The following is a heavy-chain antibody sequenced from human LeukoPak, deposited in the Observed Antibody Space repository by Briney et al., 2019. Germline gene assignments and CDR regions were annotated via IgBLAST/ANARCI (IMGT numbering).Heavy chain of an antibody. Sequence: GGSLRLSCEASGFSFSSSAMSWVRQAPGKGMEWVSAISGSAGGTYYADSVKGRFTISRDNSKNTLYLQMNSLRDEDTAVYYCAKVSKDYYYYMDVWGKGTTVTVSS. CDR2: ISGSAGGT. CDR1: GFSFSSSA. CDR3: AKVSKDYYYYMDV. V-gene: IGHV3-23*01. D-gene: IGHD4-11*01. J-gene: IGHJ6*03.